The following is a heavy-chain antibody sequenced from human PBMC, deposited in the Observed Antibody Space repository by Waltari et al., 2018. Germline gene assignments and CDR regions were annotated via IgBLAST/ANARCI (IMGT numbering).Heavy chain of an antibody. CDR2: ISGSGGST. J-gene: IGHJ4*02. V-gene: IGHV3-23*01. D-gene: IGHD5-12*01. CDR1: GFTFSSYA. Sequence: EVQLLESGGGLVQPGGSLRLSCAASGFTFSSYAMSWVRQAPGKGLEWVSAISGSGGSTYYANPVEGRFTISRDNSKNTLYLQMNSLRAEDTAVYYCAKELYSGYDFDYWGQGTLVTVSS. CDR3: AKELYSGYDFDY.